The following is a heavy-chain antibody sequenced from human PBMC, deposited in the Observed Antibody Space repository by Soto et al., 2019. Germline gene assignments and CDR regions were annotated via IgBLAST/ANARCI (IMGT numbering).Heavy chain of an antibody. CDR1: GGSFSDSA. CDR3: ARGVPSNAKFVF. V-gene: IGHV1-69*06. J-gene: IGHJ4*02. CDR2: IIPMLGAP. Sequence: QVRLVQSGAEVKQPGSSVKVSCKASGGSFSDSALNWVRQVPGQGLEWMGGIIPMLGAPNYAQKFKARVTINADKSTKTASMDLSSLRSEDTAVYYCARGVPSNAKFVFWGQGTLITVSS. D-gene: IGHD3-10*01.